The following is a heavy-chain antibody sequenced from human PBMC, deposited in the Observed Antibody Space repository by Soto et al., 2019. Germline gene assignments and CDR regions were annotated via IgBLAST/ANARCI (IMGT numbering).Heavy chain of an antibody. CDR3: ARSRLTTLEILDYFDY. D-gene: IGHD4-4*01. V-gene: IGHV3-11*01. CDR1: GFTFSDYY. Sequence: GGSLRLSCAASGFTFSDYYMSWIRQAPGKGLEWVSYISSSGSTIYYADSVKGRFTISRDNAKNSLYLQMNSLRAEDTAVYYCARSRLTTLEILDYFDYWGQGTLVTVSS. J-gene: IGHJ4*02. CDR2: ISSSGSTI.